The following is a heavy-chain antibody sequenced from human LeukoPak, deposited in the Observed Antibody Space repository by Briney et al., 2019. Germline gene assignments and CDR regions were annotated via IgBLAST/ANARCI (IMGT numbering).Heavy chain of an antibody. CDR2: PFYSGDT. CDR3: ARSGRTYYGSGSYSPSXT. CDR1: GDSITSYR. D-gene: IGHD3-10*01. J-gene: IGHJ5*02. V-gene: IGHV4-59*01. Sequence: PSETLSLTCTVSGDSITSYRWNWIRQPPGKGLEWIGHPFYSGDTNHNPSLKSRVNIFLDTSKNQFSLELNSVTAADTAVYYCARSGRTYYGSGSYSPSXTWGQGTLV.